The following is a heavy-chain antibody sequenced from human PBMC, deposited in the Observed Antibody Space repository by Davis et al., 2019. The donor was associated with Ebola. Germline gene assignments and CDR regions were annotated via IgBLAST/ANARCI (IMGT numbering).Heavy chain of an antibody. CDR1: GYTFSSYG. J-gene: IGHJ4*02. V-gene: IGHV1-3*01. D-gene: IGHD6-19*01. CDR3: ARASFGYNSGWYADY. Sequence: ASVKVSCKASGYTFSSYGISWVRQAPGQRLEWMGWVHGGNGNTKYSQRFQGRVTITTDTSASTVYLDLTSLRSDDTAVFYCARASFGYNSGWYADYWGPGSLVTVSS. CDR2: VHGGNGNT.